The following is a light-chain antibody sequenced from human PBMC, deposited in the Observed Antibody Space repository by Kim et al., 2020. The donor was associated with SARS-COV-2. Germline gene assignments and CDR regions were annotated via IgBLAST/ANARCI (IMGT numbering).Light chain of an antibody. Sequence: VLTQSPGTLSLSPGERATLTCRASQNVGNNYLAWYQQKPGQAPRLLIYDVSRRATGIPDRFSGSGSGTDFTLSISRLEPGDCAVYYCQQYGNSLYTFGQGTKLEI. CDR2: DVS. CDR3: QQYGNSLYT. V-gene: IGKV3-20*01. CDR1: QNVGNNY. J-gene: IGKJ2*01.